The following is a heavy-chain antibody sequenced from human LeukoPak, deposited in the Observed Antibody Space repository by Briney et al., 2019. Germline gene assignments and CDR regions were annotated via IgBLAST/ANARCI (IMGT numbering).Heavy chain of an antibody. V-gene: IGHV4-59*01. CDR2: IYYSGST. Sequence: SETLSLTCTVSGGSISSYYWSWIRQPPGKGLEWIGYIYYSGSTNYNPSLKSRVTISVDTSKNQFSLKLSSVTAADTAVYYCARDAHPYGDFWPGGYGYWGQGTLVTVSS. D-gene: IGHD4-17*01. CDR1: GGSISSYY. CDR3: ARDAHPYGDFWPGGYGY. J-gene: IGHJ4*02.